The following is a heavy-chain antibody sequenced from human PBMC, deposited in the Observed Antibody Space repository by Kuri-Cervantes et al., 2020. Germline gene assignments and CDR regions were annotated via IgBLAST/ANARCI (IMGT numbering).Heavy chain of an antibody. CDR3: ARDRQWFGEYDY. CDR2: IIPIFGTA. Sequence: SVKVSCKASGYTFTSYDINWVRQAPGQGLEWMGGIIPIFGTANYAQKFQGRVTITTDESTSTAYMELSSLRSEDTAVYYCARDRQWFGEYDYWGQGTLVTVSS. J-gene: IGHJ4*02. V-gene: IGHV1-69*05. CDR1: GYTFTSYD. D-gene: IGHD3-10*01.